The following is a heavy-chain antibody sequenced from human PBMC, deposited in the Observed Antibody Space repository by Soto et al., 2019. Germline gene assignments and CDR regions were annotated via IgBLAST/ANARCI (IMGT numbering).Heavy chain of an antibody. Sequence: EVQLVESGGGLVQPGGSLRLACAASGFTFSSSWMHWVRQGPGKGLVWVSRINSGATTTNYADSVKGRFTISRDNAKNTLYLQMDSVTAEDTAVYYCARGPSGWFGYDYWGQGTLVTVSS. D-gene: IGHD6-19*01. V-gene: IGHV3-74*01. J-gene: IGHJ4*02. CDR1: GFTFSSSW. CDR2: INSGATTT. CDR3: ARGPSGWFGYDY.